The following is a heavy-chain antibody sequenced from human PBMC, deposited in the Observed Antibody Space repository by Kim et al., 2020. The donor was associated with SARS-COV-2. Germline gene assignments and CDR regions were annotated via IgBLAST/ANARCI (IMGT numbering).Heavy chain of an antibody. CDR3: ARGATGTTFVN. D-gene: IGHD1-1*01. J-gene: IGHJ4*02. V-gene: IGHV1-18*01. Sequence: TNYAQKRQGRVTLTTDTSTSTAYMELRSLRSDDTAVYYCARGATGTTFVNWGQGTLVTVSS. CDR2: T.